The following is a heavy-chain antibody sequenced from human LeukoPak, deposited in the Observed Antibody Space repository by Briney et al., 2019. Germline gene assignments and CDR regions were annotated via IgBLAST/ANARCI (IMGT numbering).Heavy chain of an antibody. CDR1: GFTVSSNY. CDR3: ARDGPGEYYDSSGYPGSRIYYYYYGMDV. CDR2: IYSGGST. V-gene: IGHV3-66*01. Sequence: QFGGSLRLSCAASGFTVSSNYMSWVRQAPGKGLEWVSVIYSGGSTYYADSVKGRFTISRDNSKNTLYLQMNSLRAEDTAVYYCARDGPGEYYDSSGYPGSRIYYYYYGMDVWGQGTTVTVSS. J-gene: IGHJ6*02. D-gene: IGHD3-22*01.